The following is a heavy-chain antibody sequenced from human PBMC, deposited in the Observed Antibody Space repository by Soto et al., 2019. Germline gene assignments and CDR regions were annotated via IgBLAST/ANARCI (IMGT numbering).Heavy chain of an antibody. CDR2: VYYSGTN. J-gene: IGHJ4*02. Sequence: PSETLSLTCTVSRGSIRNGDYYWGWIRQPPGKGLEWIGYVYYSGTNYSHPSLNIRVSISVDTSENQFSLRLNSVTAADTSVYYCVTVNLVGAAYYFDYWGPGTLVTVSS. D-gene: IGHD1-26*01. CDR1: RGSIRNGDYY. CDR3: VTVNLVGAAYYFDY. V-gene: IGHV4-30-4*01.